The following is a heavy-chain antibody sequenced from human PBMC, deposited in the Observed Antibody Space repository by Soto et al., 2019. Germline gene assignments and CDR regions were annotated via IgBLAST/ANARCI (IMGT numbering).Heavy chain of an antibody. Sequence: PSETLSLTCAVSGGSIGSGGYSWSWIRQPPGKGLEWIGYIYHSGSTYYNPSLKSRVTISVDRSKNQFSLKLSSVTAADTAVYYCARVPAYWGQGTLVTVSS. CDR2: IYHSGST. J-gene: IGHJ4*02. CDR3: ARVPAY. CDR1: GGSIGSGGYS. V-gene: IGHV4-30-2*01.